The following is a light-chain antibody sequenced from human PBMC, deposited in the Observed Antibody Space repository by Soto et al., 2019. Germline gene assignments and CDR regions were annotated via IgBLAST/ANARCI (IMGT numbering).Light chain of an antibody. CDR1: QGVSSSY. CDR3: EQYGSSLCT. Sequence: EIVLTQSPGTLSLSPGERATLSCRASQGVSSSYLAWYQQKPGQAPRLLIYGASSKATGIPDRFSGSGSGRDFTLTIGSLEPEDFEAYYCEQYGSSLCTFGQGPKVEVK. V-gene: IGKV3-20*01. J-gene: IGKJ1*01. CDR2: GAS.